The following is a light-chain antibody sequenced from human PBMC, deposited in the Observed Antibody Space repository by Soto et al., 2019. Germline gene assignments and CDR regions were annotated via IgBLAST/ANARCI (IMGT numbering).Light chain of an antibody. V-gene: IGKV1-12*01. CDR3: QQASSFSAIT. CDR2: AAS. J-gene: IGKJ5*01. Sequence: DIPITQSPYSVSASVGDRVTINCRASQDISMWLAWYQQKPGKAPKLLISAASSLQGGVPSRFSGSGFGTDFTLTISNLQPEDFATYYCQQASSFSAITFGQGTRVEIK. CDR1: QDISMW.